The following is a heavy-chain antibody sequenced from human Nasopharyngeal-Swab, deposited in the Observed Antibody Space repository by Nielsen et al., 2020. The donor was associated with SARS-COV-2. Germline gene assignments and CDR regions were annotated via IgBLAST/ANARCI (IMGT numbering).Heavy chain of an antibody. D-gene: IGHD4-17*01. CDR1: GDSVSSSSAA. J-gene: IGHJ6*03. Sequence: SQTLSLTCAISGDSVSSSSAAWNWIRQSPPRGLEWRGRTYYRSKWYNDYAVSVKSRITINPDTSKNQFSLHLNSVTPEDTAVYYCARARGAYGDYYYYYYTDVWGKGTTVTVSS. CDR3: ARARGAYGDYYYYYYTDV. CDR2: TYYRSKWYN. V-gene: IGHV6-1*01.